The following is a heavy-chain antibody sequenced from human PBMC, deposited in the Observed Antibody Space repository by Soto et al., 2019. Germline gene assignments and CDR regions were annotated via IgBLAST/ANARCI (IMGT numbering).Heavy chain of an antibody. Sequence: GASVKVSCKTSGDTFINYAIIWVRQAPGQGLEWMGGIIPIFGTPNYGQKFQGRITITADESTSTAYMELSSLRAEDTAVYFCARSELEPPMEVDYWGQGTLVTVS. CDR2: IIPIFGTP. CDR3: ARSELEPPMEVDY. V-gene: IGHV1-69*13. D-gene: IGHD1-1*01. CDR1: GDTFINYA. J-gene: IGHJ4*02.